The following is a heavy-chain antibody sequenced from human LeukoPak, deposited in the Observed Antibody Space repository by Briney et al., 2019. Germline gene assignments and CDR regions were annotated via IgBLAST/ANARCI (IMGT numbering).Heavy chain of an antibody. D-gene: IGHD6-6*01. Sequence: SETLSLTCTVSGGSISSYYWSWIRQPAGKGLEWIGRIYASGSTYYNPSLKSRVTMSVDTSKNQFSLRLTTVTAAVTAVYYCARDTNLEYSSSRGLGRWGQETLVTLSS. CDR2: IYASGST. CDR3: ARDTNLEYSSSRGLGR. CDR1: GGSISSYY. V-gene: IGHV4-4*07. J-gene: IGHJ4*02.